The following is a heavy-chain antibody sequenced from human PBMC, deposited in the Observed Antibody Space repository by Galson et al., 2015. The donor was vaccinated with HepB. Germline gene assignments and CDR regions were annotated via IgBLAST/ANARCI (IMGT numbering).Heavy chain of an antibody. D-gene: IGHD5-18*01. CDR3: AKDHGYSYGLIDY. Sequence: SLRLSCAASGFTFDDYTMNWVRQAPGKGLEWVSLIRWDGGSTYYADSVKGRFTISRDKSKNSLYLQMNSLRTEDNALYYCAKDHGYSYGLIDYWGQGTLVTGAS. J-gene: IGHJ4*02. CDR2: IRWDGGST. V-gene: IGHV3-43*01. CDR1: GFTFDDYT.